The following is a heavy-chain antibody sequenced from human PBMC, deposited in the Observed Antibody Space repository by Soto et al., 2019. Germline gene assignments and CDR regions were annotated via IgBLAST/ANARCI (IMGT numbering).Heavy chain of an antibody. V-gene: IGHV1-69*13. CDR1: GGTFSSYA. D-gene: IGHD6-13*01. CDR2: IIPIFGTA. CDR3: AALAAAGIRGSAFDI. Sequence: SVKVSCKASGGTFSSYAISWVRQAPGQGLEWMGGIIPIFGTANYAQKFQGRVTITADGSTSTAYMELSSLRSEDTAVYYCAALAAAGIRGSAFDIWGQGTMVTVSS. J-gene: IGHJ3*02.